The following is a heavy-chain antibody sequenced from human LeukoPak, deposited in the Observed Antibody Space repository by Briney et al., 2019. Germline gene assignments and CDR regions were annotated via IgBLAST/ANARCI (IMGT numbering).Heavy chain of an antibody. D-gene: IGHD3-16*02. CDR3: ARGGYDYVWGSYRYTRFDY. J-gene: IGHJ4*02. CDR1: GVSFSGYY. Sequence: SETLSLTCAVYGVSFSGYYWSWIRQPPGKGLEWIGEINHSGSTNYNPSLKSRVTISVDTSKNQFSLKLSSVTAADTAVYYCARGGYDYVWGSYRYTRFDYWGQGTLVTVSS. V-gene: IGHV4-34*01. CDR2: INHSGST.